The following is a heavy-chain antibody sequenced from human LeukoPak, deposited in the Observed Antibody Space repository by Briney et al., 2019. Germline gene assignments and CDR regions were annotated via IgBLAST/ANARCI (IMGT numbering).Heavy chain of an antibody. V-gene: IGHV4-59*01. D-gene: IGHD5-24*01. CDR2: IYYSGST. CDR1: GGSISSYY. CDR3: ARDRDGYGFDP. Sequence: SETLSLTRTVSGGSISSYYWSWIRQPPGKGLEWIGYIYYSGSTNYNPSLKSRVTISVDTSKNQFSLKLSSVTAADTAVYYCARDRDGYGFDPWGQGTLVTVSS. J-gene: IGHJ5*02.